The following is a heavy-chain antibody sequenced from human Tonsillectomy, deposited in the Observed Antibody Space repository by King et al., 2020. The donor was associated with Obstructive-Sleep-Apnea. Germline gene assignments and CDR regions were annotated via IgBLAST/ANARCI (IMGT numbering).Heavy chain of an antibody. CDR3: AEDVTGDEDSSRYAKSYYSGIDV. Sequence: ESGGGLVQPDRSLRLSCAGSGFTCDDYAMRWVRQVPGKGLEWVSGISWNSVTIGYADSVKGRFTITRDNAKNSLQLQMNSLRAEATAVYYCAEDVTGDEDSSRYAKSYYSGIDVWGQGTTVTVAS. J-gene: IGHJ6*02. V-gene: IGHV3-9*01. CDR2: ISWNSVTI. D-gene: IGHD2-21*02. CDR1: GFTCDDYA.